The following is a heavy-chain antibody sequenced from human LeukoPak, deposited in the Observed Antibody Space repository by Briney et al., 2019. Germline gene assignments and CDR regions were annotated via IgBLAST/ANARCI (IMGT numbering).Heavy chain of an antibody. J-gene: IGHJ4*02. CDR3: AREVIDTAMVILDY. CDR2: IYYSGST. CDR1: GASISSYY. V-gene: IGHV4-59*01. Sequence: PSETLSLTCTVSGASISSYYWNWIRQSPGKGLEWIGYIYYSGSTNYNPSLKSRVTISVDTSKNQFSLKLSSVTAADTAVYYCAREVIDTAMVILDYWGQGTLVTVSS. D-gene: IGHD5-18*01.